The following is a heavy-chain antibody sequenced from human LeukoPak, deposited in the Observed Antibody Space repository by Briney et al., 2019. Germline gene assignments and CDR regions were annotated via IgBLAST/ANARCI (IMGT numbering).Heavy chain of an antibody. CDR3: ARDGPALTYCGGDCFSDY. D-gene: IGHD2-21*01. Sequence: SETLSLTCTVSGDSISGGSSYWSWVRQPAGKGLEWIGRIYSSGSTDYSPSLQSRVTVSLDASKNQFSLKLRSVTAADTAVYYCARDGPALTYCGGDCFSDYSGQGTLVTVSS. V-gene: IGHV4-61*02. CDR1: GDSISGGSSY. J-gene: IGHJ4*02. CDR2: IYSSGST.